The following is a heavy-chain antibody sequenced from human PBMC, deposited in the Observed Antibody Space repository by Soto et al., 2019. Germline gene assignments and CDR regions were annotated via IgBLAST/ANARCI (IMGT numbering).Heavy chain of an antibody. D-gene: IGHD3-22*01. CDR3: ARFDSSGYYYYVY. CDR2: IKQDGSEK. V-gene: IGHV3-7*01. J-gene: IGHJ4*02. CDR1: GFTFSSYW. Sequence: PGGSLRLSCAASGFTFSSYWMSWVRQAPGKGLEWVANIKQDGSEKYYVDSVKGRFTISRDNAKNSLYLQMNSLRAEDTAVYYCARFDSSGYYYYVYWGQGTLVTVSS.